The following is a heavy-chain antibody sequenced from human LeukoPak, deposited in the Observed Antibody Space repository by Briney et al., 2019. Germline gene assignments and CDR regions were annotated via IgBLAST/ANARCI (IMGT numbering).Heavy chain of an antibody. CDR1: GFTFSSYA. V-gene: IGHV3-30-3*01. CDR2: ISYDSSNK. J-gene: IGHJ4*02. CDR3: GGGFGGRGYNWNYGDY. Sequence: PGESLRLSCAVSGFTFSSYAMNWVRQSPGTGLGWVRVISYDSSNKYYADSVNGRFTISRDNTKNTLYLLMHSPVAAAEAAEYCGGGFGGRGYNWNYGDYWGQGTLVTVSS. D-gene: IGHD1-7*01.